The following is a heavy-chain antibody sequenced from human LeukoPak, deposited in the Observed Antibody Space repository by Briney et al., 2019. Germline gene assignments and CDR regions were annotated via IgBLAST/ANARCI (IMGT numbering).Heavy chain of an antibody. CDR1: GYTFTSYG. D-gene: IGHD7-27*01. Sequence: GASVKVSCKASGYTFTSYGISWVRQATGQGLEWMGWMNPNSGNTGYAQKFQGRVTMTRNTSISTACMELSSLRSEDTAVYYCARGHPTWGNDYWGQGTLVTVSS. V-gene: IGHV1-8*02. CDR3: ARGHPTWGNDY. J-gene: IGHJ4*02. CDR2: MNPNSGNT.